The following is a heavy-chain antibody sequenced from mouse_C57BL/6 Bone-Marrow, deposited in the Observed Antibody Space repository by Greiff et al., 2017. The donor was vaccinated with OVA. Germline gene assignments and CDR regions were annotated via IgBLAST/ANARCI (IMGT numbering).Heavy chain of an antibody. J-gene: IGHJ3*01. V-gene: IGHV1-4*01. Sequence: VHLVESGAELARPGASVKMSCKASGYTFTSYTMHWVKQRPGQGLEWIGYINPSSGYTKYNQKFKDKATLTADKSSSTAYMQLSSLTSEDSAVYYCARRDQAWFAYWGQGTLVTVSA. CDR1: GYTFTSYT. CDR2: INPSSGYT. CDR3: ARRDQAWFAY.